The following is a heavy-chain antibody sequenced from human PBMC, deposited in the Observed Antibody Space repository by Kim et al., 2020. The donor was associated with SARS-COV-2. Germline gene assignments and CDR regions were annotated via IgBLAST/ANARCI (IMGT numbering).Heavy chain of an antibody. CDR1: GFNFNTYG. D-gene: IGHD3-3*01. V-gene: IGHV3-33*01. Sequence: GGSLRLSCSASGFNFNTYGMHWVRQAPGKGLEWVAVIWFDGSDEYYADSVRGRFTISRDNSKDTLYLQMRSLRAEDTAVYYCARGPHYDSYSGYSDYYYGMEVWGQGNTGTVSS. J-gene: IGHJ6*02. CDR3: ARGPHYDSYSGYSDYYYGMEV. CDR2: IWFDGSDE.